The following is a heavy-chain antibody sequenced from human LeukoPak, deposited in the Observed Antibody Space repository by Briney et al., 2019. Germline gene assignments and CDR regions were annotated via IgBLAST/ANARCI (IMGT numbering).Heavy chain of an antibody. D-gene: IGHD2-2*01. V-gene: IGHV3-33*01. Sequence: GGSLRLSCAASGFTFSNYGMHWVRQAPGKGLEWVAVIWHDGSNKHYADSVKGRFTISRDNSKNTLYLQMNSLRAEDTAVYYCARDQEAGYQLLQNWFDPWGQGTLVTVSS. CDR3: ARDQEAGYQLLQNWFDP. CDR2: IWHDGSNK. J-gene: IGHJ5*02. CDR1: GFTFSNYG.